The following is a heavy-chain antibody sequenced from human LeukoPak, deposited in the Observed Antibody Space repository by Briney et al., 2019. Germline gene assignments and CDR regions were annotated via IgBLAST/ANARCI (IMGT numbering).Heavy chain of an antibody. Sequence: GGSLRLSCAASGFTFSIYAMHWVRQAPGKGLEWVAVISDDGRNKDYADPVKGRFTISRDNSQNTLYVDMNSLRDEDTAVYYCVGERSGTYYFAFWGQGTLVTVSS. J-gene: IGHJ4*02. CDR2: ISDDGRNK. CDR1: GFTFSIYA. CDR3: VGERSGTYYFAF. V-gene: IGHV3-30*01. D-gene: IGHD1-26*01.